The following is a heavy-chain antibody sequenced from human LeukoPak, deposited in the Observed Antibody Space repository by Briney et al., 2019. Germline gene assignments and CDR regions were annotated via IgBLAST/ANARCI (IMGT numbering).Heavy chain of an antibody. CDR1: GGTFSSYA. J-gene: IGHJ4*02. CDR3: ARALGYCSSTSCYPLDY. CDR2: IIPIFGTA. V-gene: IGHV1-69*06. D-gene: IGHD2-2*01. Sequence: VASVKVSCKASGGTFSSYAISWVRQAPGQGLEWMGGIIPIFGTANYAQKFQGRVTITADKSTSTAYMELSRLRSDDTAVYYCARALGYCSSTSCYPLDYWGQGTLVTVSS.